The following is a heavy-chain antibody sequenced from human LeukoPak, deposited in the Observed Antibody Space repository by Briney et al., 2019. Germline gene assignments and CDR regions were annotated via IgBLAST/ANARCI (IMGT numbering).Heavy chain of an antibody. CDR2: MNPNSGNT. Sequence: CKXXXYTFTSYDINWVRQATGQGLEWMGWMNPNSGNTGYAQKFQGRVTMTRNTSISTAYMELSSLRSEDTAVYYCARGPAYYYDSSGYPDPWGQGTLVTVSS. D-gene: IGHD3-22*01. V-gene: IGHV1-8*01. CDR1: XYTFTSYD. CDR3: ARGPAYYYDSSGYPDP. J-gene: IGHJ5*02.